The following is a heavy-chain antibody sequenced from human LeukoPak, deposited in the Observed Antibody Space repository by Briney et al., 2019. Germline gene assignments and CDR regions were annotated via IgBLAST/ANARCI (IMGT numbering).Heavy chain of an antibody. Sequence: TSETLSLTCTVSGGSISSYYWSWIRQPPGKGLEWIRYIYYSGSTNYNPSLKSRVTISVDTSKNQFSLKLSSVTAADTAVYYCATDGMVRGPDAWFDSWGQGTLVTVSS. D-gene: IGHD3-10*01. J-gene: IGHJ5*01. CDR3: ATDGMVRGPDAWFDS. V-gene: IGHV4-59*01. CDR2: IYYSGST. CDR1: GGSISSYY.